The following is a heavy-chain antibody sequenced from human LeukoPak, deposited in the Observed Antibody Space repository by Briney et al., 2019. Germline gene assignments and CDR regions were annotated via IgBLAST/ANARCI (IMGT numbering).Heavy chain of an antibody. V-gene: IGHV1-2*02. CDR2: INPNSGGT. Sequence: WASVKVSCKASGYTFTSYGINWVRQAPGQGLEWMGWINPNSGGTNYAQKFQGRVTMTRDTSISTAYMELSSLRSDDTAVYYCARPLYGAASVALNPNSLDYWGQGTLVTVSS. CDR3: ARPLYGAASVALNPNSLDY. D-gene: IGHD4/OR15-4a*01. J-gene: IGHJ4*02. CDR1: GYTFTSYG.